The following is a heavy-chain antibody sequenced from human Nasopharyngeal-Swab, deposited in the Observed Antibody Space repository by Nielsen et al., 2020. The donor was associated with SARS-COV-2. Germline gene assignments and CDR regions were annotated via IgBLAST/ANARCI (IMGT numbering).Heavy chain of an antibody. J-gene: IGHJ6*02. CDR1: GFTFSSYA. CDR2: ISGIGCST. V-gene: IGHV3-23*01. Sequence: GESLKISCAASGFTFSSYAMSWVRQAPGKGLEWGPAISGIGCSTYYADSVKGRFTISRDNSKNTLYLQMNSLRAEDTAVYYCAKALSANNWNYYYYGMDVWGQGTTVTVSS. CDR3: AKALSANNWNYYYYGMDV. D-gene: IGHD1-20*01.